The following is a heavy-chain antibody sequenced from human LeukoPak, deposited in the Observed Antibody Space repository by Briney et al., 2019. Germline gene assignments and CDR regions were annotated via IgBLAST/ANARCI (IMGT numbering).Heavy chain of an antibody. CDR1: GGTFSNYA. CDR3: ARARTDYYDSSGSPFKY. CDR2: TIPIFNAA. V-gene: IGHV1-69*01. J-gene: IGHJ4*01. Sequence: SVKVSCNASGGTFSNYALSWVRQAPGQGLEWMGATIPIFNAANYAQKFKGRVTITADESTSTAYMELRSLRSEDTAVYHCARARTDYYDSSGSPFKYWGQGTLITVSS. D-gene: IGHD3-22*01.